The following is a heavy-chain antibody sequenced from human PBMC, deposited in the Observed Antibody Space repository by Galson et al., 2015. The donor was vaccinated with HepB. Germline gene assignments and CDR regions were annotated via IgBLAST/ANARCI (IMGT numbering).Heavy chain of an antibody. V-gene: IGHV3-53*01. D-gene: IGHD6-13*01. CDR1: GFTVSSNY. CDR2: IYSGGST. Sequence: SLRLSCAASGFTVSSNYMSWVRQAPGKGLEWVSVIYSGGSTYYADSVKGRFTISRDNSKNSLYLQMNSLRAEDTAVYYCARPGGYSSSWYDYYYYGMDVWGQGTTVTVSS. J-gene: IGHJ6*02. CDR3: ARPGGYSSSWYDYYYYGMDV.